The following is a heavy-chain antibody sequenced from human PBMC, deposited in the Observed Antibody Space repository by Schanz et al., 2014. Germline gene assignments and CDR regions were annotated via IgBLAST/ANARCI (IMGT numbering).Heavy chain of an antibody. CDR1: RFTFSSHS. V-gene: IGHV3-48*02. CDR2: ISGSGNTI. J-gene: IGHJ4*02. CDR3: ARRYSGRYCFDY. Sequence: VQLVESGGGVVQPGRSLRLSCAASRFTFSSHSMNWVRQAPGQGLEWLSYISGSGNTIYYADSVKGRFTISRDNAKNSLSLQMDRLRDEDTAVYYCARRYSGRYCFDYWGQGTLVAVSS. D-gene: IGHD1-26*01.